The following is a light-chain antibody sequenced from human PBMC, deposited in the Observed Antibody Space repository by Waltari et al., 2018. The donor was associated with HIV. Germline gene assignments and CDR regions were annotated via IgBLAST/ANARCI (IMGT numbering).Light chain of an antibody. V-gene: IGLV1-47*01. CDR3: VAWDDSLRGVV. CDR1: TSNIGSNA. Sequence: SVLPQPPSASGTPGQRVTISCSGSTSNIGSNAVFWYQHLPGAAPKLLIHRNNQRPSGVPDRFSGSTSGTSASLAISGLRSEDEADYYCVAWDDSLRGVVFGGGTKVAAL. CDR2: RNN. J-gene: IGLJ2*01.